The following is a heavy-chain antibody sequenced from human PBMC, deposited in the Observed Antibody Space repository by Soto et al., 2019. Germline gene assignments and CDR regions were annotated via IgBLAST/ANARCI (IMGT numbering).Heavy chain of an antibody. CDR2: IQYSGYS. CDR1: GCSITNYY. D-gene: IGHD3-10*01. V-gene: IGHV4-59*08. CDR3: ARHGFGSLHGLVYV. J-gene: IGHJ6*02. Sequence: QVQLQESGPGLVKPSETLSLTCTVSGCSITNYYCSWFRQPPGKGLEWIGYIQYSGYSSYNLSLNRRVTMSMDTSKTQFSLMLESVTATDTAVYYCARHGFGSLHGLVYVWGQGTTVIVSS.